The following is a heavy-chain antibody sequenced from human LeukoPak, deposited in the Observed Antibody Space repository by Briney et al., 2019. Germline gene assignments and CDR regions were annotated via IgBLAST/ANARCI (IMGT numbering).Heavy chain of an antibody. Sequence: SETLSLTCTVSGGSISSCYWSWIRQPPGKGLEWIGYNYYSGSTNYNPSLKSRVTISVDTSKNQFSLKLSSVTAADTAVYYCARVSGYYDFWSGYYYYYGMDVWSQGTTITVSS. J-gene: IGHJ6*02. CDR2: NYYSGST. CDR1: GGSISSCY. D-gene: IGHD3-3*01. V-gene: IGHV4-59*01. CDR3: ARVSGYYDFWSGYYYYYGMDV.